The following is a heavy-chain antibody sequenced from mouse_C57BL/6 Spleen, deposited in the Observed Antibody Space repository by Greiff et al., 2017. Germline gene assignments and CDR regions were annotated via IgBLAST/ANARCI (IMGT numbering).Heavy chain of an antibody. V-gene: IGHV10-3*01. J-gene: IGHJ2*01. CDR1: GFTFNTYA. CDR2: IRSKSSNYAT. D-gene: IGHD2-4*01. Sequence: EVQLVETGGGLVQPKGSLKLSCAASGFTFNTYAMHWVRQAPGKGLEWVARIRSKSSNYATYYADSVKDRFTISRDDSQSMLYLQMNNLKTEDTAMYYCVREGDYDYGDGYFDYWGQGTTLTVSS. CDR3: VREGDYDYGDGYFDY.